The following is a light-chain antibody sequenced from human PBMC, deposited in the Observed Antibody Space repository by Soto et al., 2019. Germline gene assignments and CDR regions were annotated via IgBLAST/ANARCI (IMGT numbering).Light chain of an antibody. J-gene: IGKJ2*01. CDR1: QSISTW. CDR3: QQCSTYPYT. Sequence: DLQMTQSPSTLSASVGDKVTITCRASQSISTWLAWYQQKPGKAPKLLIYRASSLESGVPSRLSGSGSGTEFTLTISSLQPDDFATYYCQQCSTYPYTFGQGTKLEIK. CDR2: RAS. V-gene: IGKV1-5*03.